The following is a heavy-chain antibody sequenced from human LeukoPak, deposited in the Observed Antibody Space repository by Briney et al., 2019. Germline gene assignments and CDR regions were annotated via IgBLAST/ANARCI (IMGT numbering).Heavy chain of an antibody. D-gene: IGHD6-19*01. CDR2: MNPNSGNT. CDR1: GYTFTSYD. CDR3: AIPMYSSGWSGDY. Sequence: ASVKVSCKASGYTFTSYDINWVRQATGQGLEWMGWMNPNSGNTGYAQKFQGRVTMTRNTSISTAYMELSSLRYEDTAVYYCAIPMYSSGWSGDYWGQGTLVTASS. V-gene: IGHV1-8*01. J-gene: IGHJ4*02.